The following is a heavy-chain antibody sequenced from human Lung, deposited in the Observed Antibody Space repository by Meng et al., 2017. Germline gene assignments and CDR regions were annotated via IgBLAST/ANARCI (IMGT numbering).Heavy chain of an antibody. D-gene: IGHD5-12*01. CDR1: GFYFPNAY. CDR3: SGHIDY. CDR2: IKSKPDGETI. J-gene: IGHJ4*02. V-gene: IGHV3-15*01. Sequence: EGQLVESGGGLVQPGGSLRLSCAASGFYFPNAYMTWVRQVPGKRLEWVGRIKSKPDGETIDYAAPVKGRFTISRDDSKNTVYLQMNSLKTEDTAVYYCSGHIDYWGQGTLVTVSS.